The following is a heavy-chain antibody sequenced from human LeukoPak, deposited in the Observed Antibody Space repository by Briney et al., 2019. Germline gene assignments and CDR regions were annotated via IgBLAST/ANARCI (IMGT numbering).Heavy chain of an antibody. V-gene: IGHV4-59*08. CDR1: GGSIRSYS. CDR2: ISYSGST. Sequence: NPSETLSLTCTVSGGSIRSYSWSWIRQSPGKGLEWLGSISYSGSTDYNPSLNNRVTISVDRSKNNFSLRLTSVSAADTAVYYCARYSSSWFLTDYYYYMDIWGKGTTVIVSS. CDR3: ARYSSSWFLTDYYYYMDI. J-gene: IGHJ6*03. D-gene: IGHD6-13*01.